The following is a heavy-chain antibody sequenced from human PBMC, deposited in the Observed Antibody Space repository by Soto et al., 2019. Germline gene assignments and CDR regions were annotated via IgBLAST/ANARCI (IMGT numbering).Heavy chain of an antibody. V-gene: IGHV3-30-3*01. J-gene: IGHJ5*02. CDR3: AGDGWASVRGDNWLWFDP. CDR1: GFTISSYA. Sequence: QEQLVESGGGVVQPGRSLRLSCVASGFTISSYAVHWVRQAPGKGLEWVAVISYDGSNKYYADSVKGRFTISRDNSKNTLYRQMNSLRLEDTAVYYCAGDGWASVRGDNWLWFDPWGQGTLVTVSS. D-gene: IGHD1-1*01. CDR2: ISYDGSNK.